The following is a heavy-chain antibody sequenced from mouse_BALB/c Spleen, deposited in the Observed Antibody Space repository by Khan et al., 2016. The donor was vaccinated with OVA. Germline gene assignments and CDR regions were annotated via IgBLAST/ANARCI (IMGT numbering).Heavy chain of an antibody. V-gene: IGHV1S135*01. CDR2: IDPFNGGT. J-gene: IGHJ3*01. Sequence: VQLQQSGPELMKPGASVNISCKASGYSFTSYYIHWVKQSHGKSLEWIGYIDPFNGGTDYNQKHKGKATLTVDKTTITADMHLCSMTSEDSAFYYFSRATCDYWGQGTLVTVSA. CDR3: SRATCDY. CDR1: GYSFTSYY.